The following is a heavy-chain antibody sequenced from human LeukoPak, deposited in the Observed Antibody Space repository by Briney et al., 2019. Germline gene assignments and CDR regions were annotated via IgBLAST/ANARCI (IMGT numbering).Heavy chain of an antibody. CDR1: GYIFTSYN. Sequence: ASVKVSCKASGYIFTSYNIYWVRQAPGQGLEWMGIINHSGGSTNYAQKFQGRVTMTRDTSTSTVYMELSSLRSEDTAVYYCARFAVHRRITVAGQFGLDYWGQGTLVSLSS. CDR3: ARFAVHRRITVAGQFGLDY. J-gene: IGHJ4*02. D-gene: IGHD6-19*01. CDR2: INHSGGST. V-gene: IGHV1-46*01.